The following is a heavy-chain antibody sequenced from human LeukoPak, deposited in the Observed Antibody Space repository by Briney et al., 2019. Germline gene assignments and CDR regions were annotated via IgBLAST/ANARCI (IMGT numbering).Heavy chain of an antibody. Sequence: PSETLSLTCTVSGGSISSYCWSWIRQPPGKGLEWIGYIYYSGSTNYNPSLKSRVTISVDTSKNQFSLKLSSVTAADTAVYYCARGRDGYRDYWGQGTLVTVSS. CDR3: ARGRDGYRDY. J-gene: IGHJ4*02. D-gene: IGHD5-24*01. CDR1: GGSISSYC. V-gene: IGHV4-59*01. CDR2: IYYSGST.